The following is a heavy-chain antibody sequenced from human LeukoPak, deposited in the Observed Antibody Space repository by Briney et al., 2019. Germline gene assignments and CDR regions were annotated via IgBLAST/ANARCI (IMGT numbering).Heavy chain of an antibody. V-gene: IGHV4-39*01. D-gene: IGHD7-27*01. CDR2: IYYSGST. J-gene: IGHJ1*01. CDR3: AEEATGGYFQH. Sequence: PSETLSLTCTVSGGSISSSSYYWGWIRQPPGKGLEWIGSIYYSGSTYYNPSLKSRVTISVDTSKNQFSLKLSSVTAADTAVYCCAEEATGGYFQHWGQGTLVTVSS. CDR1: GGSISSSSYY.